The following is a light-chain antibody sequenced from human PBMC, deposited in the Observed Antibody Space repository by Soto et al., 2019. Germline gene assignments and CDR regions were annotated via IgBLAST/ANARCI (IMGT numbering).Light chain of an antibody. CDR3: QQYGSSPYT. CDR2: AAS. CDR1: QSVASSH. V-gene: IGKV3-20*01. Sequence: EIVLTQSPGTLSLSPGERATLSCRASQSVASSHLAWYQQKPGQAPRLLIFAASHRATGIPDRFSGSVFGTDFTLTISRLEPEDFAVYSCQQYGSSPYTFGQGTKLEI. J-gene: IGKJ2*01.